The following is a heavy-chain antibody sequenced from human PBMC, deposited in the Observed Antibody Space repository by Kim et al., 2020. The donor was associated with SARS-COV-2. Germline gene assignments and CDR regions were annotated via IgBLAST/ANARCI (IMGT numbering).Heavy chain of an antibody. Sequence: WARQAPGKGREWVANIKQDVSEKYYVDSVKGRFTISRDKARNSLYLQMNSVRAEDTAVYYCATDRGARALFGLFPKPPNWFDPWGEGPLAT. CDR3: ATDRGARALFGLFPKPPNWFDP. V-gene: IGHV3-7*01. J-gene: IGHJ5*02. CDR2: IKQDVSEK. D-gene: IGHD2-21*01.